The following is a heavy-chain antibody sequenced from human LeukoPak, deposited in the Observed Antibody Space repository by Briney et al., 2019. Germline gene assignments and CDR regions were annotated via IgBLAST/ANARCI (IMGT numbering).Heavy chain of an antibody. Sequence: PPGGSLRLSCAASGFTFSSYAMSWVRQAPGKGLEWVSAISGSGGSTYYADSVKGRFTISRDNSKNTLYLQMNSLRAEDTAVYYCASQKLVAASFDYWGQGTLVTVSS. D-gene: IGHD2-15*01. V-gene: IGHV3-23*01. CDR3: ASQKLVAASFDY. J-gene: IGHJ4*02. CDR2: ISGSGGST. CDR1: GFTFSSYA.